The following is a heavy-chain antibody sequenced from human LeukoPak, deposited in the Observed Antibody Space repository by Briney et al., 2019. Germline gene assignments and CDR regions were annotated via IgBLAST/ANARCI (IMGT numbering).Heavy chain of an antibody. V-gene: IGHV3-33*01. CDR2: IWYGGSNK. CDR1: GFTFSSYG. J-gene: IGHJ3*02. D-gene: IGHD2/OR15-2a*01. CDR3: AVEYNSSPYAFDI. Sequence: GGSLRLSCAASGFTFSSYGMHWVRQAPGKGLEWVAVIWYGGSNKYYADSVKGRFTISRENSKNTLYLQMNSLRVEDTAVYYCAVEYNSSPYAFDIWGQGTKVTVSS.